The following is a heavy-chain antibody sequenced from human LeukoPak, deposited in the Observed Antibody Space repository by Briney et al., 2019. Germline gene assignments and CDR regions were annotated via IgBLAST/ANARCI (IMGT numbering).Heavy chain of an antibody. CDR1: GGSISSYY. Sequence: SETLSLTCTVSGGSISSYYWSWIRQPPGKGLEWIGYIYYSGSTNYNPSLKSRVTISVDTSKNQFSLKLSSVTAADTAVYYCARLGGHSSNFDYWGQGTLVTVSS. V-gene: IGHV4-59*08. CDR3: ARLGGHSSNFDY. D-gene: IGHD6-19*01. J-gene: IGHJ4*02. CDR2: IYYSGST.